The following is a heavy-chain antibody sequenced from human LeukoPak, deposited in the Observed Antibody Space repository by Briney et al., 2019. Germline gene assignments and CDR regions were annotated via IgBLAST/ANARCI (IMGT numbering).Heavy chain of an antibody. J-gene: IGHJ4*02. V-gene: IGHV3-11*01. CDR3: ARDSIAAAGPLDY. CDR1: GFTFSDYY. Sequence: GGSLRLSCAASGFTFSDYYMSWIRQAPGKGLEWVSYISSSGSTIYYADSVKGRFTISRDNAKNSLYLQMNSLRAEDMAVYYCARDSIAAAGPLDYWGQGTLVTVSS. CDR2: ISSSGSTI. D-gene: IGHD6-13*01.